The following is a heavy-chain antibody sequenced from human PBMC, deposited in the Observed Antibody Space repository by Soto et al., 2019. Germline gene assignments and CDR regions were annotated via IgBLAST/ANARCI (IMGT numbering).Heavy chain of an antibody. CDR3: ARDGAWFGTEYNWFDP. Sequence: QVQLVQSGAEVKKPGASVKVSCKASGYTFTSYAMHWVRQAPGQRLEWMGWINAGNGNTKYSQKFQGRVTITRDTSASTAYMELSSLRSEDTAVYYCARDGAWFGTEYNWFDPWGQGTLVTVSS. CDR1: GYTFTSYA. J-gene: IGHJ5*02. CDR2: INAGNGNT. D-gene: IGHD3-10*01. V-gene: IGHV1-3*01.